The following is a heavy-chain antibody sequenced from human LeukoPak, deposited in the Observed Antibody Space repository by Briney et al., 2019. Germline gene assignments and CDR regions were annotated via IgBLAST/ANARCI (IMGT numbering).Heavy chain of an antibody. CDR1: SGSISTSNYY. J-gene: IGHJ5*02. CDR3: AGMLGRGVDNWFDP. Sequence: SETLSLTCTVSSGSISTSNYYWGWVRQPPGKGLEWIGYIYYSGSTNYNPSLKSRVTISVDTSKNQFSLKLSSVTAADTAVYYCAGMLGRGVDNWFDPWGQGTLVTVSS. V-gene: IGHV4-61*05. CDR2: IYYSGST. D-gene: IGHD3-10*02.